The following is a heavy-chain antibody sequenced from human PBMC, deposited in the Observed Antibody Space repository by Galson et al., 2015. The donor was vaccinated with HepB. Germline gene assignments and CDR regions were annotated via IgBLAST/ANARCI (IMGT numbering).Heavy chain of an antibody. CDR1: VGSISSGGYS. D-gene: IGHD3-10*01. Sequence: TLSLTCAVSVGSISSGGYSWSWIRQPPGKGLEWIGYIYHSGSTSYNPSLKSRVTISVDRSKNQFSLKQSSVTAADPAVYCCARDRGSVNYCLGAFDIWGQGTMVTVSS. V-gene: IGHV4-30-2*01. CDR3: ARDRGSVNYCLGAFDI. CDR2: IYHSGST. J-gene: IGHJ3*02.